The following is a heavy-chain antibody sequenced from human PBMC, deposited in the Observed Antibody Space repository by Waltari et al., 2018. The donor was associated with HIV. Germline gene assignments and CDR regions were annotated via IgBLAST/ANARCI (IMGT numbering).Heavy chain of an antibody. V-gene: IGHV3-9*01. CDR3: SLDTGRLVWAGPNWYDP. D-gene: IGHD6-13*01. CDR2: ISWNGAAP. CDR1: GFTFEEYA. J-gene: IGHJ5*02. Sequence: VESGGALVQPGGSLRLSCEASGFTFEEYAIHWVRQVPGKGLEWVSVISWNGAAPGYAGFVQGRFTIYRDNVKRTLFLQMHALREEDTALYYCSLDTGRLVWAGPNWYDPRGQGTRVTVSS.